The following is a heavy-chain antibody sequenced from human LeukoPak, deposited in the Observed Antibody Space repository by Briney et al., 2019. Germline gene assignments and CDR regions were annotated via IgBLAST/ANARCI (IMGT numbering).Heavy chain of an antibody. CDR1: GYIFTGYY. V-gene: IGHV1-2*06. J-gene: IGHJ4*02. CDR2: INPNSDVT. Sequence: ASVKVSCKASGYIFTGYYIQWVRQAPGQGLEWMGRINPNSDVTNYTQKFQGRVTMTSDTSISTAYMELSRLRSDDTAVYYCARGILTDFDYWGQGTLVTVSS. CDR3: ARGILTDFDY. D-gene: IGHD3-9*01.